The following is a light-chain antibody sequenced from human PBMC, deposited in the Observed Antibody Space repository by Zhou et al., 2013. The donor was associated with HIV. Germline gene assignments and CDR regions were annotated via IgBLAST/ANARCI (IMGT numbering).Light chain of an antibody. CDR3: QQHDSYPPT. CDR2: RAS. CDR1: QSISSW. V-gene: IGKV1-5*03. J-gene: IGKJ4*01. Sequence: DIQMTQSPSTLSASVGDRVTITCRASQSISSWLAWYQQKAGKAPNLLIYRASTLESGVPSRFSGSGSGTEFTLTISSLQPDDSATYYCQQHDSYPPTFGGGTTVEIK.